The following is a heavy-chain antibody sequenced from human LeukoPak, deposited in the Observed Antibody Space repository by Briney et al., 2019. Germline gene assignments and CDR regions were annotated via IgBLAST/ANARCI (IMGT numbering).Heavy chain of an antibody. CDR2: IYPGDSDT. CDR3: ARQETTGGYYYDSSGLVYFDY. J-gene: IGHJ4*02. V-gene: IGHV5-51*01. CDR1: GYSFTSYW. D-gene: IGHD3-22*01. Sequence: GESLKISCKGSGYSFTSYWIGWVRQMPGKGLEWMGIIYPGDSDTRYSPSFQGQVTISADKSTSTAYLQWSSLKASDTAMYYCARQETTGGYYYDSSGLVYFDYWGQGTLVTVSS.